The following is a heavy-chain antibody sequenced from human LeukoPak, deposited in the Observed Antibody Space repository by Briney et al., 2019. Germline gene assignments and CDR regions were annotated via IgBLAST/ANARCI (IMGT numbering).Heavy chain of an antibody. D-gene: IGHD3-10*01. CDR3: AKDYYASGTYRHFDY. J-gene: IGHJ4*02. V-gene: IGHV3-23*01. CDR2: ISGSGDST. CDR1: GFTFSSYG. Sequence: GGSLRLSCAASGFTFSSYGMHWVRQAPGKGLEWVSVISGSGDSTYYPDSVKGRFTISRDNSKNTLYLQMNSLRAEDTAVYYCAKDYYASGTYRHFDYWGQGTLVTVSS.